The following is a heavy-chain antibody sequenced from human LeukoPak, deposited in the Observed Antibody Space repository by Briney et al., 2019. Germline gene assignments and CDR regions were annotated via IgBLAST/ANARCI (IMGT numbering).Heavy chain of an antibody. V-gene: IGHV4-34*01. Sequence: SETLSLTCAVYGGSFSGYYWSWIRQPPGKGPEWIGEINHSGSTNYNPSLKSRVTISVDTSKNQFSLKLSSVTAADTAVYYCARRRTGSYSGWYRGVYYFDYWGQGTLVTVSS. J-gene: IGHJ4*02. CDR1: GGSFSGYY. CDR2: INHSGST. D-gene: IGHD6-13*01. CDR3: ARRRTGSYSGWYRGVYYFDY.